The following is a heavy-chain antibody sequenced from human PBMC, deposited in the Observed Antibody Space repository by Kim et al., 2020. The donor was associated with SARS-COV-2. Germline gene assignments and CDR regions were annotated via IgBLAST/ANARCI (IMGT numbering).Heavy chain of an antibody. CDR3: SRGLPRLKFDP. Sequence: GGSLRLSCVASGITVNDDYMSWLRQSPGRGLEWLSYISGNGHYIRYADSVKGRFTISRDNAHHSLFLQMNSLTAEDAALYYCSRGLPRLKFDPWGQGTL. V-gene: IGHV3-11*06. D-gene: IGHD2-21*02. CDR1: GITVNDDY. CDR2: ISGNGHYI. J-gene: IGHJ5*02.